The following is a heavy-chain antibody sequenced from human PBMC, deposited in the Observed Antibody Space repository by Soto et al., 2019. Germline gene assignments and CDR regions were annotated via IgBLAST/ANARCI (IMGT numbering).Heavy chain of an antibody. D-gene: IGHD6-6*01. Sequence: PGESLKISCKGSGYSFTTYWIGWVRQMPGKGLEWMGIIYPPDSQARYSPSFQGQVTLSVDKSINTAYLQWSSLKASDTAMYYCARRVAAHPYFDFWGQGALVTVSS. CDR1: GYSFTTYW. CDR3: ARRVAAHPYFDF. CDR2: IYPPDSQA. V-gene: IGHV5-51*01. J-gene: IGHJ4*02.